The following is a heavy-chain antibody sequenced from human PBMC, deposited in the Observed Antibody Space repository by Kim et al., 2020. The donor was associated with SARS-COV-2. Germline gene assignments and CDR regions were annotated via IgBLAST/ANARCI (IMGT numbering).Heavy chain of an antibody. J-gene: IGHJ4*02. V-gene: IGHV3-23*01. Sequence: YADSVKGRFSISRDNANNTVFLQLTSLRADDTAVYYCAKADSRGSYFDSWGQGNLVTVSS. CDR3: AKADSRGSYFDS. D-gene: IGHD6-19*01.